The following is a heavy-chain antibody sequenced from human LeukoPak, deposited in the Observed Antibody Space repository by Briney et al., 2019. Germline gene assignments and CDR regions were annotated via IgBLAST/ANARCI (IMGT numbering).Heavy chain of an antibody. CDR1: GFTFSSNY. Sequence: GGSLRLSCAASGFTFSSNYMSWVRQAPGKGLEWVSVIYSGGSTYYADSVKGRFTISRDNSKNTLYLQMNSLRAEDTAVYYCARAGTGGYDSSGYYYAPGGALDYWGQGTLVTVSS. V-gene: IGHV3-53*01. J-gene: IGHJ4*02. D-gene: IGHD3-22*01. CDR3: ARAGTGGYDSSGYYYAPGGALDY. CDR2: IYSGGST.